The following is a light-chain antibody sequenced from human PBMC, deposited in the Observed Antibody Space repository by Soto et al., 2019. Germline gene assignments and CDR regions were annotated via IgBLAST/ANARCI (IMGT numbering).Light chain of an antibody. Sequence: EIVMTQSPATLAVSTGERATLSCRASQSVRINVAWYQQKPGQAPRLLVYGASSRATGIPDRFSGSGSGTDFTLTISRLEPEDFAVYYCQQYLSSRTFGQGTKVDI. CDR1: QSVRIN. CDR2: GAS. J-gene: IGKJ1*01. CDR3: QQYLSSRT. V-gene: IGKV3-20*01.